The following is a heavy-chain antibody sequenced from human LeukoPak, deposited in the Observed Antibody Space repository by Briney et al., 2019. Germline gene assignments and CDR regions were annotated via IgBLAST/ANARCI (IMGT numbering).Heavy chain of an antibody. J-gene: IGHJ4*02. Sequence: ASVKVSCKASGGTFSSYAISWVRQAPGQGLEWMGGIIPIFGTANYAQKFQGRVTITADESTSTAYMELSSLRSEDTAVHYCARDDRPYSSGDYWGQGTLVTVSS. CDR3: ARDDRPYSSGDY. D-gene: IGHD6-19*01. CDR1: GGTFSSYA. V-gene: IGHV1-69*13. CDR2: IIPIFGTA.